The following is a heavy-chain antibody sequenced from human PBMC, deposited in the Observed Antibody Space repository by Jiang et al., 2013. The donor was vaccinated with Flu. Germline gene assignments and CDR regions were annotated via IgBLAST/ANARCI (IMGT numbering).Heavy chain of an antibody. Sequence: GAEVKKPGESLKISCKGSGYSFTSYYIAWVRQMPGKGLEWMGIIYPDDSQARYSPSFQGQVTMSADKSISTAYLQWSSLKASDSAMYFCARLVGDCRRNNCGFERHWFDPWGQGTLVTVSS. CDR3: ARLVGDCRRNNCGFERHWFDP. D-gene: IGHD2-15*01. V-gene: IGHV5-51*03. CDR2: IYPDDSQA. CDR1: GYSFTSYY. J-gene: IGHJ5*02.